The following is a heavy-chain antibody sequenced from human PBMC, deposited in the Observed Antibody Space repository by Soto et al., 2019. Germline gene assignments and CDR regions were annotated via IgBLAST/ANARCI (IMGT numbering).Heavy chain of an antibody. D-gene: IGHD1-1*01. CDR1: GGTFSRYA. V-gene: IGHV1-69*14. CDR2: ISPMYGTA. J-gene: IGHJ6*02. CDR3: AKGDGGLRDNWKYYYYAFDG. Sequence: QVQLVQSGAEVKKPGSSVKVSCKASGGTFSRYAFSWVRQAPGQGPEWMGGISPMYGTANYAQKFQGRVTIIADRATNTVYMELSSLRSEDTAVYYCAKGDGGLRDNWKYYYYAFDGWGPGTSVTVSS.